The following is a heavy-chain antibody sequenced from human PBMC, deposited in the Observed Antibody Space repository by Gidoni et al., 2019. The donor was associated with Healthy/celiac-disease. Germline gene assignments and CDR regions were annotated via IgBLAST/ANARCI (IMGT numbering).Heavy chain of an antibody. V-gene: IGHV4-34*01. Sequence: QVQLQQWGAGLLKPSETLSLTCAVYGGSCSGYYWSWIRQPPGKGLGWIGEINHSGSTNYNPSLKSRVTISVDTSKNQFSLKLSSVTAADTAVYYCARGHPDYGDYPRPRPLDYWGQGTLVTVSS. D-gene: IGHD4-17*01. CDR3: ARGHPDYGDYPRPRPLDY. CDR1: GGSCSGYY. J-gene: IGHJ4*02. CDR2: INHSGST.